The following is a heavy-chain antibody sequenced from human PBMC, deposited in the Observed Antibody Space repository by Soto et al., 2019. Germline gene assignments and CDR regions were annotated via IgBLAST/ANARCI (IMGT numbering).Heavy chain of an antibody. CDR2: ISYDGSNK. D-gene: IGHD2-15*01. CDR3: AKDQVVTYYYYGMDV. V-gene: IGHV3-30*18. Sequence: QVQLVESGGGVVQPGRSLRLSCTASGFTFSSYGMHWVRQAPGKGLEWVAVISYDGSNKYYADPVKGRFTISRDNSKNTLYLQMNSLRADDTAVYYCAKDQVVTYYYYGMDVWGQGTTVTVSS. CDR1: GFTFSSYG. J-gene: IGHJ6*02.